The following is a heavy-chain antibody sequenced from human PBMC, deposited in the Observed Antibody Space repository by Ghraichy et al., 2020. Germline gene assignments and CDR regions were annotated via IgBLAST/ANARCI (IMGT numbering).Heavy chain of an antibody. CDR2: INHLGST. V-gene: IGHV4-34*01. D-gene: IGHD2/OR15-2a*01. CDR1: GGSFSDFS. J-gene: IGHJ5*02. CDR3: ARAFYSSSGGYFRP. Sequence: SETLSLTCAVYGGSFSDFSWTWIRPPPGKGLEWIGEINHLGSTKYNASLKSRVTISVDTSKNQFSLNLTSVTAADTALYYCARAFYSSSGGYFRPWGQGTLVTVSS.